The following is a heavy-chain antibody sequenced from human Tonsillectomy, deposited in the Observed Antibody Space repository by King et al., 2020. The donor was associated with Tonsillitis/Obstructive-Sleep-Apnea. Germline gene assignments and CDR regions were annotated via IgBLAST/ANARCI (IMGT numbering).Heavy chain of an antibody. CDR1: GFILSNYW. CDR3: ARGDYGDYVSYFDY. CDR2: IKQDGSEK. Sequence: VQLVQSGGGLVQPGGSLRLSCAASGFILSNYWMSWVRQAPGKGLEWVANIKQDGSEKYYVDSVKGRFTVSRDNAKNSLYLQMNSLRAEDTAVYYCARGDYGDYVSYFDYWGQGTLVTVSS. D-gene: IGHD4-17*01. J-gene: IGHJ4*02. V-gene: IGHV3-7*01.